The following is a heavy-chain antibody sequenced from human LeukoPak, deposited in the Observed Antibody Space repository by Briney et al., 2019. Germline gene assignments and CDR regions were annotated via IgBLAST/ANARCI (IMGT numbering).Heavy chain of an antibody. CDR2: ISSSSSYI. Sequence: PGGSLRLSCAASGFTFSSYSMNWVRQAPGKGLEWVSSISSSSSYIYYADSVKGRFTISRDNAKNSLYLQMNSLRAEDTAVYYCARDLAQQQWLVYSFDYWGQGTLVTVSS. J-gene: IGHJ4*02. D-gene: IGHD6-19*01. CDR3: ARDLAQQQWLVYSFDY. CDR1: GFTFSSYS. V-gene: IGHV3-21*01.